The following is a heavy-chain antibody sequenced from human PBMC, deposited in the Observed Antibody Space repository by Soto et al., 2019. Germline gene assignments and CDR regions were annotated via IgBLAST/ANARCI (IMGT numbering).Heavy chain of an antibody. CDR1: GGSFSGYY. CDR2: INHSGST. Sequence: QVQLQQWGAGLLKPSETLSLTCAVYGGSFSGYYWSWIRQPPGKGREWIGEINHSGSTNYNPSLKSHVTISVDKSKNRFSLKLGSVTAADTAVYYCARYVGWLVRVNWFDPWGQGTLVTVSS. V-gene: IGHV4-34*01. CDR3: ARYVGWLVRVNWFDP. D-gene: IGHD6-19*01. J-gene: IGHJ5*02.